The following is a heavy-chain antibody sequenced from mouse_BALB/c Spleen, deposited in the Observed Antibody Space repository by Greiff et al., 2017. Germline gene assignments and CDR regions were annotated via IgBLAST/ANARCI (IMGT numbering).Heavy chain of an antibody. CDR1: GYAFTSYN. Sequence: EVQLQQSGPELVKPGASVKVSCKASGYAFTSYNMYWVKQSHGKSLEWIGYIDPYNGGTSYNQKFKGKATLTVDKSSSTAYMHLNSLTSEDSAVYYCAHIYYGNQYYYAMDYWGQGTSVTVSS. CDR2: IDPYNGGT. D-gene: IGHD2-1*01. J-gene: IGHJ4*01. V-gene: IGHV1S135*01. CDR3: AHIYYGNQYYYAMDY.